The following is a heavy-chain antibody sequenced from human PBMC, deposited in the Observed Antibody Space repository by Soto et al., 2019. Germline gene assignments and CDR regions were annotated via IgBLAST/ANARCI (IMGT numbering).Heavy chain of an antibody. J-gene: IGHJ5*02. CDR2: INWNSGSR. Sequence: EVQLMESGGGVVRPGGSLRLSCTASGFNFDDYGMTWVRQAPGKGLEWVSGINWNSGSRGYADSVKGRFTISRDNLQNSLFLEMNSLRAEDTAFYYCARALSGYDHDFDPWGQGTLVTVSS. CDR1: GFNFDDYG. D-gene: IGHD5-12*01. V-gene: IGHV3-20*04. CDR3: ARALSGYDHDFDP.